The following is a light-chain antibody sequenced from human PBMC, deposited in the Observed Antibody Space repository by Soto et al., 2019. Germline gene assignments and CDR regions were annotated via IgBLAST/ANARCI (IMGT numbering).Light chain of an antibody. J-gene: IGLJ2*01. Sequence: QSVLTQPASVSGSPGQSITISCSGTSSDIGAYDYVSWYQQHPGKAPKLIIYDVYKRSSGVPDRFSGSKSGNTASLTISGLQAEDEADYYCCSYAGSSTSVIFGGGTKVTVL. CDR2: DVY. CDR3: CSYAGSSTSVI. V-gene: IGLV2-11*01. CDR1: SSDIGAYDY.